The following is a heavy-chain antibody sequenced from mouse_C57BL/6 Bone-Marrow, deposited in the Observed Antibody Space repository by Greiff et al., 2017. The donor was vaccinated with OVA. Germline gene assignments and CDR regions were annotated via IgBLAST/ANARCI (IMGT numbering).Heavy chain of an antibody. J-gene: IGHJ3*01. CDR3: ASPIYDGYYDAWFAY. CDR2: ISYDGSN. Sequence: EVKLVESGPGLVKPSQSLSLTCSVTGYSITSGYYWNWIRQFPGNKLEWMGYISYDGSNNYNPSLKNRISITRDTSKNQFFLKLNSVTTEDTATYYCASPIYDGYYDAWFAYWGQGTLVTVSA. CDR1: GYSITSGYY. D-gene: IGHD2-3*01. V-gene: IGHV3-6*01.